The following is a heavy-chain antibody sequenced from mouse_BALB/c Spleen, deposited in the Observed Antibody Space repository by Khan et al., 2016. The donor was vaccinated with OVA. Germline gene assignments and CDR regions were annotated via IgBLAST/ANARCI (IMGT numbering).Heavy chain of an antibody. Sequence: QVELQQSGAELMKPGASVKISCKATGYTFSSYWIEWVKQRPGHGLEWIGEILPGRGNINYNEKFKGKATFTADTSSNIAYMQLNSLTSEDSAVYYCARGAGTTYGMGYWGPGTSVTVSS. J-gene: IGHJ4*01. CDR1: GYTFSSYW. CDR3: ARGAGTTYGMGY. D-gene: IGHD4-1*01. V-gene: IGHV1-9*01. CDR2: ILPGRGNI.